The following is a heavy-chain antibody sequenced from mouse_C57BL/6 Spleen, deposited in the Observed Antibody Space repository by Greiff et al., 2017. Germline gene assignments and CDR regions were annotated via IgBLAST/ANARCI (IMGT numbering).Heavy chain of an antibody. Sequence: EVKLVESGGGLVQPKGSLKLSCAASGFRFNTYAMNWVRQAPGKGLEWVARIRSKSNNYATYYADSVKDRFTISRDDSESMLYLQMNNLKTEDTAMYYCVRQSTTVVANWGFFDYWGQGTTLTVSS. D-gene: IGHD1-1*01. CDR3: VRQSTTVVANWGFFDY. V-gene: IGHV10-1*01. CDR2: IRSKSNNYAT. CDR1: GFRFNTYA. J-gene: IGHJ2*01.